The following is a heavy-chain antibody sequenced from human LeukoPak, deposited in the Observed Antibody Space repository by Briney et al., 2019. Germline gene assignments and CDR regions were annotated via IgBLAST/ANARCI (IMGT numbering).Heavy chain of an antibody. CDR2: IYYSGNT. Sequence: SETLSLTCTVSGGSINYYYWGWIRQPPGKGLEWIGYIYYSGNTDYNPSLKSRVTMSVDTSRNQFSLRLTSVTAADTAVYYCARAGPRRDGYSVDYWGQGTLVTVSS. J-gene: IGHJ4*02. CDR3: ARAGPRRDGYSVDY. D-gene: IGHD5-24*01. V-gene: IGHV4-59*01. CDR1: GGSINYYY.